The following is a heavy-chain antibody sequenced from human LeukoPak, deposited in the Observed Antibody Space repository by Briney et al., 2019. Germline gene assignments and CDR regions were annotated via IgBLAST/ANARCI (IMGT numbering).Heavy chain of an antibody. CDR1: GFTFSGYW. D-gene: IGHD2-21*01. J-gene: IGHJ5*02. CDR2: IKEDGGEK. V-gene: IGHV3-7*04. CDR3: TRDVYSGSHQT. Sequence: GGSLRLSCAASGFTFSGYWMTWVRQAPGKGLEWVANIKEDGGEKYYVDSVKGRFTISRDNAKNSLYLQMNTLRAEDTAVYYCTRDVYSGSHQTWGQGTLVTVSS.